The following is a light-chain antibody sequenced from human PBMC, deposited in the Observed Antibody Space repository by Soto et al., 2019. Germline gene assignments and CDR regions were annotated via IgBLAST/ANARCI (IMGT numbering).Light chain of an antibody. CDR2: EAT. Sequence: DIQLTQSPSSLSASVGYRVNITCQASPDISNYLNWYQQKSGKAPKLLIFEATNLQTGDPSRFSGSGSGTDFTFTISSLQPEDIATYYCQQYDTLPITFGQGTRLEIK. J-gene: IGKJ5*01. CDR3: QQYDTLPIT. V-gene: IGKV1-33*01. CDR1: PDISNY.